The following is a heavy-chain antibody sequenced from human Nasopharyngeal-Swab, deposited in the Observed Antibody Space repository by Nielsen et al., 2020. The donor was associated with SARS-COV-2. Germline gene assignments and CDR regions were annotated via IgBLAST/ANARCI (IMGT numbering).Heavy chain of an antibody. D-gene: IGHD3-22*01. V-gene: IGHV1-24*01. J-gene: IGHJ4*02. CDR3: ATTQYYYDSSGYYSFDY. CDR2: FDPEDGET. Sequence: WVRQAPGQGIEWMGGFDPEDGETIYAQKFQGRVTMTEDTSTDTAYMELSSLRSEDTAVYYCATTQYYYDSSGYYSFDYWGQGTLVTVSS.